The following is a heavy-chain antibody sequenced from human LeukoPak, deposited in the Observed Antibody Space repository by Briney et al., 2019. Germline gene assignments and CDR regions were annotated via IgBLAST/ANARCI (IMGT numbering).Heavy chain of an antibody. V-gene: IGHV4-59*01. Sequence: SETLSLTCTVSGRSISGSYWSCIRQPPGKGLEWLAYMYNSGSTDYNPSLTSRVTISIDTSKSQFSLKLSSLTAADTAIYYCARGIESYGDYGYWGQGILVTVSS. CDR1: GRSISGSY. CDR3: ARGIESYGDYGY. D-gene: IGHD4-17*01. J-gene: IGHJ4*02. CDR2: MYNSGST.